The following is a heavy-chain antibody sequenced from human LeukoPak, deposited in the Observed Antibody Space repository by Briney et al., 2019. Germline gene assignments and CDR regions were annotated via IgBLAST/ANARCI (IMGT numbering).Heavy chain of an antibody. CDR3: SGYDSSGYYPY. J-gene: IGHJ4*02. CDR1: GGTSSSYA. D-gene: IGHD3-22*01. CDR2: IIPIFGTA. V-gene: IGHV1-69*05. Sequence: ASVKVSCKASGGTSSSYAISWVRQAPGQGLEWMGGIIPIFGTANYAQKFQGRVTITTDESTSTAYMELSSLRSEDTAVYYCSGYDSSGYYPYWGQGTLVTVSS.